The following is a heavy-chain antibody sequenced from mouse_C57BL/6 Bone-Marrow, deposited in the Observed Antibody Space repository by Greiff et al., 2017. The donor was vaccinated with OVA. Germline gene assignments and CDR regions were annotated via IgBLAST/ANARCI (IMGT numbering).Heavy chain of an antibody. Sequence: VQLQQSGAELVRPGASVKLSCTASGFNIKDYYMHWVKQRPEQGLEWIGWIDPENGDTEYASKFQGKATITADTSSNTAYLQLSSLTSEDTAVYYCTPYYYGSSHWYFDVWGTGTTVTVSS. D-gene: IGHD1-1*01. CDR1: GFNIKDYY. CDR2: IDPENGDT. J-gene: IGHJ1*03. CDR3: TPYYYGSSHWYFDV. V-gene: IGHV14-4*01.